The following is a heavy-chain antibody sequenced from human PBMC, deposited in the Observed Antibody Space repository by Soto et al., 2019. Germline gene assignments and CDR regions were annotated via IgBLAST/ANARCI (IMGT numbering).Heavy chain of an antibody. V-gene: IGHV1-69*02. D-gene: IGHD2-15*01. CDR2: IIPIFGIT. CDR3: SRLPQDIVVVVAATSGWFDP. J-gene: IGHJ5*02. CDR1: GGTFSSYT. Sequence: QVQLVQSGAEVKKPGSSVKVSCKASGGTFSSYTFSWVRQAPGQGLEWMGRIIPIFGITNYAQKFQGRVTMTADKSTSTVYMELSSLTSEDTAVYYCSRLPQDIVVVVAATSGWFDPWGQGTLVTVSS.